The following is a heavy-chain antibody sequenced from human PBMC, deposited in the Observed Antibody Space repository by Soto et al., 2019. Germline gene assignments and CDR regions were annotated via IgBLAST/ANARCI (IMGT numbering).Heavy chain of an antibody. V-gene: IGHV3-7*02. CDR3: AKGSYYYDSSGHFDY. D-gene: IGHD3-22*01. CDR2: IHLDGSEK. Sequence: GGSLRLSCAASGFTFSDYWMSWVRQTPGKGLEWVGNIHLDGSEKYYADSVKGRFTISRDNSKNTLYLQMNSLRAEDTAVYYCAKGSYYYDSSGHFDYWGQGTLVTVSS. CDR1: GFTFSDYW. J-gene: IGHJ4*02.